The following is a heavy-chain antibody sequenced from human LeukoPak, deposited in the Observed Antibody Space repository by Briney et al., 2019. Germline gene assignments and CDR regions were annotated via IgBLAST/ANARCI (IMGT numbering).Heavy chain of an antibody. D-gene: IGHD3-22*01. CDR1: GYTFTGYY. V-gene: IGHV1-2*02. Sequence: ASVKVSCKASGYTFTGYYMHWVRQAPGQGLEWMGWINPNSGGTNYAQKFQGRVTMTRDTSISTAYMELSRLGSDDTAVYYCARGPRITMIVVVTPFDYWGQGTLVTVSS. CDR2: INPNSGGT. CDR3: ARGPRITMIVVVTPFDY. J-gene: IGHJ4*02.